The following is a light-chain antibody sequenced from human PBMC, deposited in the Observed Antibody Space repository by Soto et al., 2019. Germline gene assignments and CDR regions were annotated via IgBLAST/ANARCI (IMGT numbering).Light chain of an antibody. J-gene: IGLJ2*01. Sequence: QSALTQPASVSGSPGQSITISCTGTSSDVDGYDYVSWYQQHPGKAPKLMIYDVINRPSGVSHRFSGSKSGNTASLTISGLQAEDEADYYCSSNAISRDVVFGGGTKVTVL. CDR3: SSNAISRDVV. CDR1: SSDVDGYDY. V-gene: IGLV2-14*01. CDR2: DVI.